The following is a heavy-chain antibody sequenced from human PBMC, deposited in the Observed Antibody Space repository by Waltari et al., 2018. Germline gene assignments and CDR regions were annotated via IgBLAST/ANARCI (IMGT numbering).Heavy chain of an antibody. D-gene: IGHD5-12*01. CDR3: ARDPGRWLRLLDY. V-gene: IGHV1-2*02. CDR2: INPNRGGT. CDR1: GYTFTGYY. J-gene: IGHJ4*02. Sequence: QVQLVQSGAEVKKPGASVKVSCKASGYTFTGYYMHWVRQAPGQGLEWMGWINPNRGGTNYAQKFQGRVTMTRDTSISTAYMELSRLRSDDTAVYYCARDPGRWLRLLDYWGQGTLVTVSS.